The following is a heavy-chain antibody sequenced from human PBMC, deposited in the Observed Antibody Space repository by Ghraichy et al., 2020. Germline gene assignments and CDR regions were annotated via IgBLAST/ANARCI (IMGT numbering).Heavy chain of an antibody. Sequence: PTLVKPTQTLTLTCTFSGFSFRTSGMCVSWVRQPPGKALEWLARIDWDDDKFYSTSLTTRLTISKDTSKNQVVLTMTNMDPVDTATYYCARLQYCSTTSCYYFDYWGQGTPVTDSS. V-gene: IGHV2-70*17. CDR3: ARLQYCSTTSCYYFDY. CDR1: GFSFRTSGMC. J-gene: IGHJ4*02. CDR2: IDWDDDK. D-gene: IGHD2-2*01.